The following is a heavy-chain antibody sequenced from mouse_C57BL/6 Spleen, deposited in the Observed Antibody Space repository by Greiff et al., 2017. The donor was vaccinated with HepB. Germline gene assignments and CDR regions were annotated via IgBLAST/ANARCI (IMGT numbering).Heavy chain of an antibody. CDR1: GYTFTSYW. CDR2: IHPNSGST. J-gene: IGHJ4*01. CDR3: ARGDVYYAMDY. V-gene: IGHV1-64*01. Sequence: QVQLQQSGAELVKPGASVKLSCKASGYTFTSYWMHWVKQRPGQGLEWIGMIHPNSGSTNYNEKFKSKATLTVDKSSSTAYMQLSSLTSADSAVYYCARGDVYYAMDYWGQGTSVTVSS.